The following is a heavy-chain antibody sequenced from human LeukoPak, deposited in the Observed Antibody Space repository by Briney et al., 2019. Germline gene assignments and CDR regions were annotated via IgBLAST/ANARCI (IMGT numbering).Heavy chain of an antibody. CDR2: ISGDGSFT. CDR1: GFTFSTHW. V-gene: IGHV3-74*01. J-gene: IGHJ6*02. D-gene: IGHD3-10*01. CDR3: ASLLTPYHGSGGGGMDV. Sequence: PGGSLRLSCAASGFTFSTHWMYWVRQAPGKEFVWVSRISGDGSFTSYADSVRGRFTISRDNAKETLYLQMTSLRVEDTAVYSCASLLTPYHGSGGGGMDVWGQGTTVTVSS.